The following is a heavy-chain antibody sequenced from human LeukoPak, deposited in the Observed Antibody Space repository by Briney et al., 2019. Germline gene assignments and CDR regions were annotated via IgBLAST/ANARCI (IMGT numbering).Heavy chain of an antibody. D-gene: IGHD6-6*01. CDR2: IYYSGST. CDR1: GGSISSSSYY. CDR3: ARVSRIAARPNWFDP. V-gene: IGHV4-39*07. J-gene: IGHJ5*02. Sequence: PSETLSLTCTVSGGSISSSSYYWGWIRQPPGKGLEWIGSIYYSGSTYYNPSLKSRVTISVDTSKNQFSLKLSSVTAADTAVYYCARVSRIAARPNWFDPWGQGTLVTVSS.